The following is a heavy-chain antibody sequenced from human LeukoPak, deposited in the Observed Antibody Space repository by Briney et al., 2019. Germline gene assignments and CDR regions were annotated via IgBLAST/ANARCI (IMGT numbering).Heavy chain of an antibody. Sequence: GGSLRLSCAASGFTLSSYSINWVRQAPGKGLEWVSSISSSSSYIYYADSVKGRFTISRDNAKNSLYLQMNSLRAEDTAVYYCARGGNLRFLEWLPPWWFDPWGQGTLVTVSS. CDR1: GFTLSSYS. CDR3: ARGGNLRFLEWLPPWWFDP. CDR2: ISSSSSYI. V-gene: IGHV3-21*01. D-gene: IGHD3-3*01. J-gene: IGHJ5*02.